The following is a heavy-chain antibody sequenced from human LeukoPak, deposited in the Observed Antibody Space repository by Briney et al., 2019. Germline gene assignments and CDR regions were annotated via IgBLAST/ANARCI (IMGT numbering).Heavy chain of an antibody. CDR1: GYTFTGYY. Sequence: ASVTVSCKASGYTFTGYYMHWVRQAPGQGLEWMGRINPNSGGTNYAQKFQGRVTMTRDTSISTAYMELSRLRSDDTAVYYCARARNYCSGGSCYYFDYWGQGTLVTVSS. CDR3: ARARNYCSGGSCYYFDY. V-gene: IGHV1-2*06. J-gene: IGHJ4*02. D-gene: IGHD2-15*01. CDR2: INPNSGGT.